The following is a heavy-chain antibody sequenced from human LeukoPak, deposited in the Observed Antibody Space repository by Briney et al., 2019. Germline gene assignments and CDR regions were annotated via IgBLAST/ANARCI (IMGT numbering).Heavy chain of an antibody. D-gene: IGHD2-2*01. V-gene: IGHV3-30*18. CDR3: AKDFGCSSTSCYPYFDY. Sequence: PGRSLRLSCAASGFTFSSYGMHWVRQAPGKGLEWVAVISYDGSNKYYADSVKGRFTISRDNSKNTLYLQMNSVRAEDTAVYYCAKDFGCSSTSCYPYFDYWGQGTLVTVSS. J-gene: IGHJ4*02. CDR2: ISYDGSNK. CDR1: GFTFSSYG.